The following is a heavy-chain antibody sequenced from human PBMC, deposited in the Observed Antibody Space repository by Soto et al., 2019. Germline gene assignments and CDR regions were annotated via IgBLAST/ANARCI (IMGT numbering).Heavy chain of an antibody. Sequence: QVQLQESGPGLAKPSQTLSLTCSVSGGSISSGGYYWSWIRQHPGKGLEWIGYIYYSGSRHYNPSLKSRVTISIDTSKNQFSLKLSSVTAADTAVYYCARYDSGALDYWGQGTLVTVSS. CDR2: IYYSGSR. V-gene: IGHV4-31*03. D-gene: IGHD3-10*01. J-gene: IGHJ4*02. CDR3: ARYDSGALDY. CDR1: GGSISSGGYY.